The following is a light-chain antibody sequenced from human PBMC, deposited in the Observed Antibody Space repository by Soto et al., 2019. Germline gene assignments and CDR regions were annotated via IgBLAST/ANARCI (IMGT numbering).Light chain of an antibody. V-gene: IGKV3-20*01. J-gene: IGKJ1*01. CDR1: QSVTSSY. Sequence: ENVLTQCPGALASSPGERATLSCRASQSVTSSYLAWWQQKPGQAPRLLIYGASSRATGIPDRFSGSGSGTDFTLTISRLEPEDFAVYFCQQYGSSPTKFGQGTKVDIK. CDR2: GAS. CDR3: QQYGSSPTK.